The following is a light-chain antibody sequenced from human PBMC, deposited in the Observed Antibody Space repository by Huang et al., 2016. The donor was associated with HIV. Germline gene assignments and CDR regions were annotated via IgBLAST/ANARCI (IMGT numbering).Light chain of an antibody. CDR1: QSVSNY. CDR3: QQRSNWPLT. J-gene: IGKJ4*01. Sequence: EIVLTQSPATLALSPGERATLSCWASQSVSNYLAWYKQTPGQAPRLLIYDASHRATGIPARFNGSGSGADFTLTIDSLEPEDFAVYYCQQRSNWPLTFGRGTKVEI. CDR2: DAS. V-gene: IGKV3-11*01.